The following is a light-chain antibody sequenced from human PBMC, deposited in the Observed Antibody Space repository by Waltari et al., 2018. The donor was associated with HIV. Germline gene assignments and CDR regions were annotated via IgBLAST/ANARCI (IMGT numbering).Light chain of an antibody. V-gene: IGLV2-23*02. Sequence: QSALTQPASVPGSPGQSITISCTGTSSDVGRYNHVSWYQQHPGKAPKLMIYEVSKRPSGVSNRFSGSKSGNTASLTISGLQAEDEADYYCCSYAGSLVFGGGTKLTVL. CDR2: EVS. CDR3: CSYAGSLV. J-gene: IGLJ2*01. CDR1: SSDVGRYNH.